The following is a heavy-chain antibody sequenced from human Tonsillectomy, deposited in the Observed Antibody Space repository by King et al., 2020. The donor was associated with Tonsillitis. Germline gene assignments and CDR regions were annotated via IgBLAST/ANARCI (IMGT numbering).Heavy chain of an antibody. J-gene: IGHJ4*02. V-gene: IGHV3-7*03. Sequence: ELQLVQSGGGLVQPGGSLRLSCAASGFTFSKYWMSWVRQAPGKGLEWVAHINQGGSEKYYVDSVKGRFTISRDNAKNALYLQMNSLRAGGTAVYYCARARFYGDPTLTSPRAYYFDYWGQGTLVTVSS. D-gene: IGHD4-17*01. CDR1: GFTFSKYW. CDR2: INQGGSEK. CDR3: ARARFYGDPTLTSPRAYYFDY.